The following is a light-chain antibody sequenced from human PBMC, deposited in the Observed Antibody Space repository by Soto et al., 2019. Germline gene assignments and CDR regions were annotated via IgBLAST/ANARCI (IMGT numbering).Light chain of an antibody. V-gene: IGLV1-40*01. CDR2: GNN. CDR3: QSYDTSLGELYV. CDR1: SSNIGAGYD. J-gene: IGLJ1*01. Sequence: QSVLTQPPSVSGAPGQRVTISCTGSSSNIGAGYDVHWYQHLPGTAPKVVIYGNNNRPSGVPDRFSGSNSGPSASLAITGLQAEDEADYYRQSYDTSLGELYVFGTGTKLTVL.